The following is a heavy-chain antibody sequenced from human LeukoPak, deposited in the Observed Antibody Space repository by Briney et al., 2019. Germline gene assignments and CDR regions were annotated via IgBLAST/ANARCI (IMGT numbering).Heavy chain of an antibody. Sequence: SETLSLTCAVYGGSFSGYYWSWIRQPPGNGLEWIGEINHSGSTIYNPSLKGRVTISLDTSKRQCSLKLTSVTAADTAVYYCAREPGYCSGGSCYGGWFDPWGQGTLVTVSS. CDR1: GGSFSGYY. V-gene: IGHV4-34*01. CDR3: AREPGYCSGGSCYGGWFDP. D-gene: IGHD2-15*01. J-gene: IGHJ5*02. CDR2: INHSGST.